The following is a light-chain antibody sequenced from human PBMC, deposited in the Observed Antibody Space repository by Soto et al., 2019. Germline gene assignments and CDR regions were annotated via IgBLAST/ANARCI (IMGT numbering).Light chain of an antibody. V-gene: IGKV2-28*01. CDR2: LAS. J-gene: IGKJ4*01. CDR3: MQSLQSPPP. CDR1: QSLLHPNGNTF. Sequence: ILMTQSPESLAVTPREPASISCKSSQSLLHPNGNTFLQWDLQRLGQFLQLLIYLASKRASGVPDRFSGSGSGTDFTLKISSLQPEDARTYYSMQSLQSPPPSGGGTKV.